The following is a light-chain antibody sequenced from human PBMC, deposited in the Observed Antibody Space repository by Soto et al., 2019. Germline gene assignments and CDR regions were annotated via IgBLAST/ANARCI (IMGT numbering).Light chain of an antibody. CDR1: QSITHY. J-gene: IGKJ3*01. CDR3: QQYNGSPLT. Sequence: EIVLTQSPGTLSLSPGERATLSCRANQSITHYLDWYQQKPGQSPRLLIYGAASRAIGSPDRFNGSGSETTFTLTISRLQPEGFALYYCQQYNGSPLTFGPGTKVD. V-gene: IGKV3-20*01. CDR2: GAA.